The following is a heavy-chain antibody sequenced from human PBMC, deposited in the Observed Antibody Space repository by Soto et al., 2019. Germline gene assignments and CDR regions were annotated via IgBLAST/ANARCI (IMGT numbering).Heavy chain of an antibody. V-gene: IGHV3-23*01. J-gene: IGHJ4*02. Sequence: GGSLRLSCAASGFTVSNYGMSLVRQAPGKALEWVSTSSGSGDFTYYADSVRGRFTISRDNSRNTLSLQMDSLRADDTALYYCARDLYGSSDYWGQGTQVTVSS. CDR3: ARDLYGSSDY. D-gene: IGHD6-6*01. CDR2: SSGSGDFT. CDR1: GFTVSNYG.